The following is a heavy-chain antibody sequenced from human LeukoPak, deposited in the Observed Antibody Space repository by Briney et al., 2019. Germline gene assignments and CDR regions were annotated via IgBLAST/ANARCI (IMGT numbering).Heavy chain of an antibody. CDR2: ISYDGSNK. J-gene: IGHJ6*02. D-gene: IGHD2-21*02. V-gene: IGHV3-30*18. Sequence: PGGSLRLSCAASGFTFSSYGMHWVRQAPGKGLEWVAVISYDGSNKYYADSVKGRFTISRDNSKNTLYLQMNSLRAEDTAVYYCAKPGVDCGGDCYSVDNYGMDVWGQGTTVTVSS. CDR1: GFTFSSYG. CDR3: AKPGVDCGGDCYSVDNYGMDV.